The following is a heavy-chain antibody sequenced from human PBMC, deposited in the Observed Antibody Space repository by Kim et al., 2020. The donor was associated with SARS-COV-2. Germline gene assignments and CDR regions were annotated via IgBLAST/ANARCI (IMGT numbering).Heavy chain of an antibody. D-gene: IGHD2-2*02. Sequence: SETLSLTCAVYGGSFSSYSWTWVRQPPGKGLEWIGHIHHSGGANYNPSVESRVTISADTSKSQFSLRLTSVTAADTAVYFCARGLTAIRRVTYRGEASWG. V-gene: IGHV4-34*01. CDR1: GGSFSSYS. CDR2: IHHSGGA. J-gene: IGHJ5*01. CDR3: ARGLTAIRRVTYRGEAS.